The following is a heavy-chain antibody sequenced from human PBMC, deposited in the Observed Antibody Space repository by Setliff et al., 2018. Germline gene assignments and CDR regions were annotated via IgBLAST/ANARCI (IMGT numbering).Heavy chain of an antibody. Sequence: SVKVSCKASGGTFSSYDISWVRQAPGQGLEWMGRIIPIFGTANYAQKFQGRVTITADKSTSTAYMELSRLRSEDTAVYYCATADVIIAAAGNSKYILDYWGQGTLVTVSS. D-gene: IGHD6-13*01. CDR2: IIPIFGTA. CDR3: ATADVIIAAAGNSKYILDY. J-gene: IGHJ4*02. V-gene: IGHV1-69*06. CDR1: GGTFSSYD.